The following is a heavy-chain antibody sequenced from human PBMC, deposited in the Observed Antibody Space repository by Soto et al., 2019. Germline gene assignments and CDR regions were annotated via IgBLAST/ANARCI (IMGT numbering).Heavy chain of an antibody. CDR2: IYYSGST. Sequence: SETLSLTCTVSGGSISSGGYYWSWIRQHPGKGLEWIGYIYYSGSTYYNPSLKSRVTISVDTSKNQFSLKLSSVTAADTAVYYCARVSHANIYDSSGYYFDYWGQGTLVTVSS. V-gene: IGHV4-31*03. D-gene: IGHD3-22*01. J-gene: IGHJ4*01. CDR1: GGSISSGGYY. CDR3: ARVSHANIYDSSGYYFDY.